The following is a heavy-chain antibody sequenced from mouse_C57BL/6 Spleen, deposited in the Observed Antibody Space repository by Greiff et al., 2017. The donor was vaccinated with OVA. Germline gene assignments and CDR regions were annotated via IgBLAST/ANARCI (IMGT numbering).Heavy chain of an antibody. V-gene: IGHV1-82*01. Sequence: VQLQQSGPELVKPGASVKISCKASGYAFSSSWMNWVQQRPGKGLEWIGRIYPGDGDTNSNGKFKGKATLTADKSSSTAYMQLSSLTSEDSAVYFCARYWDYWGQGTTLTVSS. J-gene: IGHJ2*01. CDR3: ARYWDY. CDR2: IYPGDGDT. CDR1: GYAFSSSW.